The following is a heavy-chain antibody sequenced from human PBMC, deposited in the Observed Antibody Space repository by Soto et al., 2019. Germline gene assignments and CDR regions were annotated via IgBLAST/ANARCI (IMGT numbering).Heavy chain of an antibody. CDR2: IYSSENT. Sequence: SETLSLTCSVSGGFVSSSSYSWGWIRQSPGKGLEWIGTIYSSENTYYNPSLLSRVTISVDTSKNEFSLRLSSVTAADTAVYXXXXXXGYCISTNCHGYYDMDVWGQGTTVTVSS. V-gene: IGHV4-39*01. CDR3: XXXXGYCISTNCHGYYDMDV. D-gene: IGHD2-2*03. CDR1: GGFVSSSSYS. J-gene: IGHJ6*02.